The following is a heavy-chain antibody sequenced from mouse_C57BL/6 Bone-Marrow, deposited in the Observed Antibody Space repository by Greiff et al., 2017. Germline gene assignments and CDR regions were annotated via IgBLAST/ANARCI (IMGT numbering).Heavy chain of an antibody. Sequence: EVKLMESGGGLVKPGGSPKLSCAASGFTFSSYTMSWVRQTPGKRLQWVAAISGGGGNTYYPDSVKGRFTISRDNDTNILYLQMSSLRSEDTALYYCSRQVTTVLATKYFDVWGTGTTVTVSS. CDR2: ISGGGGNT. CDR3: SRQVTTVLATKYFDV. CDR1: GFTFSSYT. J-gene: IGHJ1*03. V-gene: IGHV5-9*01. D-gene: IGHD1-1*01.